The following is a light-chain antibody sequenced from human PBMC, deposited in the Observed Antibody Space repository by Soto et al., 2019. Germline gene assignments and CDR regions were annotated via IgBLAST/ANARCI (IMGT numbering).Light chain of an antibody. Sequence: STLSASVGDRVTITCRASQNINTWLAWYQQKPGKAPNLLIYKASSLESGVPSRFSGSGSGTEFTLTISSLQPDDFATYYCQQYKSYWTFGQGTKVDIK. CDR2: KAS. CDR3: QQYKSYWT. CDR1: QNINTW. V-gene: IGKV1-5*03. J-gene: IGKJ1*01.